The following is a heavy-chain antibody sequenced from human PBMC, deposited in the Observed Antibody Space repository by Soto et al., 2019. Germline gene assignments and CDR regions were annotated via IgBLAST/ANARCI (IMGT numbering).Heavy chain of an antibody. V-gene: IGHV3-23*01. CDR2: ISGSGGST. J-gene: IGHJ6*03. D-gene: IGHD6-13*01. CDR3: ARGHPSYSSSYYYYYYMDV. Sequence: GGSLRLSCAASGFTFSSYAMSWVRQAPGKGLEWVSAISGSGGSTYYADSVKGRFTISRDNSKNTLYLQMNSLRAEDTAVYYCARGHPSYSSSYYYYYYMDVWGKGTTVTVSS. CDR1: GFTFSSYA.